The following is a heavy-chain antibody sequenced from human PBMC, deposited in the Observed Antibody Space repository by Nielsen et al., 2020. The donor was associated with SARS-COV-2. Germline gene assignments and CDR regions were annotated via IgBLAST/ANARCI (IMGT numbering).Heavy chain of an antibody. J-gene: IGHJ5*02. CDR3: AGDMVRGVIIYNWFDP. CDR1: GGTFSSYA. D-gene: IGHD3-10*01. Sequence: SVKVSCKASGGTFSSYAISWVRQAPGQGLEWMGGIIPIFGTANYAQKFQGRITITADESTSTAYMELSSLRSEDTAVYYCAGDMVRGVIIYNWFDPWGQGTLVTVSS. CDR2: IIPIFGTA. V-gene: IGHV1-69*13.